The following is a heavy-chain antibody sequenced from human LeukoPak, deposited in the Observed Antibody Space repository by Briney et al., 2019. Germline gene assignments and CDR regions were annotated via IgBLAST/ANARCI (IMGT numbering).Heavy chain of an antibody. CDR3: ARHEAYYDILTGYLRV. CDR1: GGSISSYY. V-gene: IGHV4-59*08. CDR2: IYYSGST. J-gene: IGHJ4*02. D-gene: IGHD3-9*01. Sequence: PSETLSLTCTVSGGSISSYYWSWIRQPPGKGLEWIGYIYYSGSTNYNPSLKSRVTISVDTSKNQFSLKLSSVTAADTAVYYCARHEAYYDILTGYLRVWGQGTLVTVSS.